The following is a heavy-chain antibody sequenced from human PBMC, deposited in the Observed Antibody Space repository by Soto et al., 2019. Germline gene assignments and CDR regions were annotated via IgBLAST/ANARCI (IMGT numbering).Heavy chain of an antibody. V-gene: IGHV3-48*02. D-gene: IGHD1-1*01. CDR2: ISTLSTTI. Sequence: GGSLRLSCAASGFTFSSYGMHWVRQAPGKGLEWVSYISTLSTTIYYADSVKGRFTISRDNAKNSLYLQMNSLRDEDTAVYYCARVPGLHNNVWPNWRFDPWGQGTLVTVSS. CDR3: ARVPGLHNNVWPNWRFDP. CDR1: GFTFSSYG. J-gene: IGHJ5*02.